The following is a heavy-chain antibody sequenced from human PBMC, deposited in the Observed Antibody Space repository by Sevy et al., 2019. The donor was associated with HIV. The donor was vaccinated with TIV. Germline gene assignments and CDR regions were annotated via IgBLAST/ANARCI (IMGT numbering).Heavy chain of an antibody. CDR1: GFSFNGYA. Sequence: GGSLRLSCAASGFSFNGYAMHWVRQAPGKGLEWLAVISYDGSVKYYTESVKGRFTISRDNTKNTLFQQLNSLRPEDTAVYYCVREGRNYEYVWGTYHSGFRAQGTLVTVSS. V-gene: IGHV3-30*04. J-gene: IGHJ4*02. CDR3: VREGRNYEYVWGTYHSGF. CDR2: ISYDGSVK. D-gene: IGHD3-16*02.